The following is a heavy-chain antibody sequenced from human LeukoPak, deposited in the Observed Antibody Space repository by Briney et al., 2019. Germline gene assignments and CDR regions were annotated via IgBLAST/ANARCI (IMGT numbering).Heavy chain of an antibody. D-gene: IGHD3-9*01. CDR2: IYYSGST. V-gene: IGHV4-59*12. CDR3: ARRPETGLRYFDWRYYFDY. J-gene: IGHJ4*02. Sequence: PSETLSLTCTVSGGSISSYYWSWIRQPPGKGLEWIGYIYYSGSTNYNPSLKSRVTISVDTSKNQFSLKLSSVTAADTAVYYCARRPETGLRYFDWRYYFDYWGQGTLVTVSS. CDR1: GGSISSYY.